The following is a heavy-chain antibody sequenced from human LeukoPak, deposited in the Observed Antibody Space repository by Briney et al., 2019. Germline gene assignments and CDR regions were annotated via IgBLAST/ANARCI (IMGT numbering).Heavy chain of an antibody. CDR1: GFTFSSYA. CDR3: ARRSYGGNSYYYYYGMDV. J-gene: IGHJ6*02. V-gene: IGHV3-30-3*01. D-gene: IGHD4-23*01. CDR2: ISYDGSNK. Sequence: GGSLRPSCAASGFTFSSYAMHWVRQAPGKGLEWVAVISYDGSNKYYADSVKGRFTISRDNSKNTLYLQMNSLRAEDTAVYYCARRSYGGNSYYYYYGMDVWGQGTTVTVSS.